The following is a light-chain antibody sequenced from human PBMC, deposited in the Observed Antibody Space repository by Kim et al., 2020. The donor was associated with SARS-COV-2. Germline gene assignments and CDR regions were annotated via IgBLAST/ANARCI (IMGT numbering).Light chain of an antibody. CDR2: DVS. Sequence: GQSITISCTGTSSDVGGYNYVSWYQQQPGKAPKLMIYDVSKRPSGVSTRFSGSKSGNTASLTISGLQAEDEADYYYSSYTSSSTFVFGTGTKVTVL. CDR3: SSYTSSSTFV. V-gene: IGLV2-14*04. CDR1: SSDVGGYNY. J-gene: IGLJ1*01.